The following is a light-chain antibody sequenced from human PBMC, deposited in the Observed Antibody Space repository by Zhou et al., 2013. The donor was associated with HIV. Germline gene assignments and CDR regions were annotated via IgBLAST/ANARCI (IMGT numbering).Light chain of an antibody. CDR1: QDISNY. J-gene: IGKJ1*01. CDR2: KSS. CDR3: QQSWT. V-gene: IGKV1-33*01. Sequence: DIQMTQSPSSLSASVGDRVTITCQASQDISNYLNWYQQKPGTSPKLLIYKSSNLHSGVPSRFSGSRSGTDFTLTISTLQPDDVGTYYCQQSWTFGRGPGWPSN.